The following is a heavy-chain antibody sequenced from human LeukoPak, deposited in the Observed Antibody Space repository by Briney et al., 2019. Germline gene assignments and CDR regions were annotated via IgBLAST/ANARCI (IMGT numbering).Heavy chain of an antibody. CDR3: ARARYLEYYYYGMDV. Sequence: ASVKVSCKASGNTFTAYHLHWVRQAPGQGLEWMGWINANSGVTKNAEKFQGRVTMTRDTSISTDYMELSRLRSDDTAMYYCARARYLEYYYYGMDVWGQGTTVTVSS. J-gene: IGHJ6*01. V-gene: IGHV1-2*02. CDR1: GNTFTAYH. CDR2: INANSGVT. D-gene: IGHD3-16*02.